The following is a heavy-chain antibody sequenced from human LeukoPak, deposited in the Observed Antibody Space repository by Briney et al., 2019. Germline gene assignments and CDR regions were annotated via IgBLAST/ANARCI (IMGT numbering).Heavy chain of an antibody. CDR2: IYTSGST. V-gene: IGHV4-4*07. Sequence: SETLFLTCTVSGGSISSYYWSWIRQPAGKGLEWIGRIYTSGSTNYNPSLKSRVTMSVDTSKNQFSLKLSSVTAADTAVYYCARDYPSPTGPTRGRPNYYYGMDVWGQGTTVTVSS. J-gene: IGHJ6*02. D-gene: IGHD1/OR15-1a*01. CDR1: GGSISSYY. CDR3: ARDYPSPTGPTRGRPNYYYGMDV.